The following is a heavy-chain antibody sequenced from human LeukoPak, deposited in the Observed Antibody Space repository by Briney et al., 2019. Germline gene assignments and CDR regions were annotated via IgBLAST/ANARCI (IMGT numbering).Heavy chain of an antibody. V-gene: IGHV3-74*01. CDR3: ARGRGPYGWFDP. J-gene: IGHJ5*02. CDR1: GFTSSSYW. D-gene: IGHD3-10*01. CDR2: TNSDGSNT. Sequence: PGGSLRLSCAASGFTSSSYWMHWVRQAPGKGLVWVSRTNSDGSNTNYADSVKGRSTISRDNAKNTVYLQMNSLRAEDTAVYYCARGRGPYGWFDPWGQGTLVTVSS.